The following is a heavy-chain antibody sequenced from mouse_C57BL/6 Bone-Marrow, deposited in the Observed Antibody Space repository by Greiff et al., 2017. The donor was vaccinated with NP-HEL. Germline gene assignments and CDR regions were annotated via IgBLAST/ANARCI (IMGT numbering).Heavy chain of an antibody. J-gene: IGHJ4*01. CDR1: GFNIKDDY. Sequence: EVQLVESGAELVRPGASVKLSCTVSGFNIKDDYMHWVKQRPEQGLEWIGWIDPENGDTEYASKFKGKATITADTSSNTAYLQLSSLTSEDTAVYYCTTGGSSPYAMDYWGQGTSVTVSS. CDR2: IDPENGDT. CDR3: TTGGSSPYAMDY. D-gene: IGHD1-1*01. V-gene: IGHV14-4*01.